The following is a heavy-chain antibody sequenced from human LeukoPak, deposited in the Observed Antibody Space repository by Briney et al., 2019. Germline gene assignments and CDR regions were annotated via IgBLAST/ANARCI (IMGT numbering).Heavy chain of an antibody. Sequence: ASVKVSCKASGYTFTGYYIHWVRQAPGQGLEWLGWISPNSGGTSSAQKFQGRVTMTRDTSISTAYMELSRLRSDDTAVYYCARMYYSGSGSYSSFDYWGQGTLVTVSS. V-gene: IGHV1-2*02. D-gene: IGHD3-10*01. J-gene: IGHJ4*02. CDR3: ARMYYSGSGSYSSFDY. CDR1: GYTFTGYY. CDR2: ISPNSGGT.